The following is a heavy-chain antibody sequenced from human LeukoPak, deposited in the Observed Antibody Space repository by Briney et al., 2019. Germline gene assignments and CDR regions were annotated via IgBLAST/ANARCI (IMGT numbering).Heavy chain of an antibody. V-gene: IGHV3-49*04. CDR3: TRDQTPYY. CDR2: IASETYGGTA. Sequence: GGSLRLSCAASGFTFSSYAMTWVRQAPGKGLEWVGFIASETYGGTAEYAASVKGRFTISRDDSKSIAYLQMNSLKTEDTAVYYCTRDQTPYYWGQGTLVTVSS. J-gene: IGHJ4*02. CDR1: GFTFSSYA.